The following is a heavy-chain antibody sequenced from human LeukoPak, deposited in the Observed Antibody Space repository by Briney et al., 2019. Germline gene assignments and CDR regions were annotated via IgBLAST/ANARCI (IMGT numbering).Heavy chain of an antibody. CDR3: AREAGYSYNFYIVY. V-gene: IGHV3-20*03. CDR2: INWNGDST. Sequence: GGSLRLSYAASGFTFDDYGMSWVRQAPGKGLEWVSGINWNGDSTGYADAVRGRFTISRDNARNFLYLQMNSLRAEDTALYYCAREAGYSYNFYIVYWGQGTLVTVSS. CDR1: GFTFDDYG. D-gene: IGHD5-18*01. J-gene: IGHJ4*02.